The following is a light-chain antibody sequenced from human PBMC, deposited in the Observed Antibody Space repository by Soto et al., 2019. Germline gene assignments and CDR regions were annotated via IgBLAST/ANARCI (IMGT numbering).Light chain of an antibody. Sequence: DIQMTQSPSSLSASVRDRVTITCRASQGISNYLVWYQQKPGKVPKLLIYAASTLQSGVPSRFSGSGSGTDFTLTISSLQSGDVATYYCQKYNSAPLTFGGGTKVDIK. CDR2: AAS. V-gene: IGKV1-27*01. CDR3: QKYNSAPLT. J-gene: IGKJ4*01. CDR1: QGISNY.